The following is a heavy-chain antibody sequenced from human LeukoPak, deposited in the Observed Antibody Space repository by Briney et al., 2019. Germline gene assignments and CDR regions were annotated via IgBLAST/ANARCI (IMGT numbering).Heavy chain of an antibody. J-gene: IGHJ4*02. CDR2: VFYSGTT. V-gene: IGHV4-39*01. D-gene: IGHD3-9*01. CDR3: ARRSRLYKHEATGYHDS. Sequence: SETLSLTCNVSGDYITTTNYYWAWLRQPPGKGLEWIASVFYSGTTYYNPSLKSRVIISMDTSRKQTSLRLSSVTATDTAIYYCARRSRLYKHEATGYHDSWGQGTLVTVSS. CDR1: GDYITTTNYY.